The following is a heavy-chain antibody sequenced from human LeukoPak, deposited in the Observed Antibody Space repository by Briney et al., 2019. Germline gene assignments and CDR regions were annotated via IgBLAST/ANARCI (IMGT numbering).Heavy chain of an antibody. D-gene: IGHD3-10*02. CDR3: AKFFTGEYVRAFDI. CDR1: GFSFSGYA. V-gene: IGHV3-30-3*02. Sequence: GGSLRLSCAASGFSFSGYAIHWVRQAPGKGLEWVASISYNGRNKYYADSVKGRFTIDRDNSKNIVYLQMNSLRAEDTAVYYCAKFFTGEYVRAFDIWGQGTMVTVSS. J-gene: IGHJ3*02. CDR2: ISYNGRNK.